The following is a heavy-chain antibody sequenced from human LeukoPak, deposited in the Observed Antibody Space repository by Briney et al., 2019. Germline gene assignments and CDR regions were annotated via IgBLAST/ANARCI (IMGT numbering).Heavy chain of an antibody. CDR2: IYTSGST. CDR1: GGSISSYY. V-gene: IGHV4-4*08. Sequence: SETLSLTCTVSGGSISSYYWSWIRQPPGKGLEWIGRIYTSGSTNYNPSLKSRVTISVDTSKNQFSLKLSSVTAADTAVYYCARDSSGFSYMDVWGKGTTVTISS. J-gene: IGHJ6*03. CDR3: ARDSSGFSYMDV. D-gene: IGHD3-22*01.